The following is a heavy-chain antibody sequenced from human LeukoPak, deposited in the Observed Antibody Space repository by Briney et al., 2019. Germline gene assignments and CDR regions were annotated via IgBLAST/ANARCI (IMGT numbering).Heavy chain of an antibody. CDR3: ARGRINSSGWYTFWFDP. J-gene: IGHJ5*02. CDR2: INHSGST. Sequence: SETLSLTCAVYGGSFSGYYWSWIRQPPGKGLEWIGEINHSGSTNYNPSLKSRVTISVDTSKNQFSLKLSSVTAADTAVYYCARGRINSSGWYTFWFDPWGQGILVTVSS. V-gene: IGHV4-34*01. CDR1: GGSFSGYY. D-gene: IGHD6-19*01.